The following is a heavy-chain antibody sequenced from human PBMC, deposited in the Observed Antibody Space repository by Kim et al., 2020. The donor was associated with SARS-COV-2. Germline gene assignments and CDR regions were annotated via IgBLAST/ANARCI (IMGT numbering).Heavy chain of an antibody. CDR1: GFTFRRYD. CDR2: ISSDGSNK. D-gene: IGHD6-19*01. J-gene: IGHJ4*02. CDR3: ANEFTYSSGSYIDY. Sequence: GGSLRLSCAAFGFTFRRYDMHWVRQAPGKGLEWVAGISSDGSNKYYGDSVKGRFTISRDNSKNTLFLQMSNLRPEDTSVYYCANEFTYSSGSYIDYWGRGTTVTVSS. V-gene: IGHV3-30*18.